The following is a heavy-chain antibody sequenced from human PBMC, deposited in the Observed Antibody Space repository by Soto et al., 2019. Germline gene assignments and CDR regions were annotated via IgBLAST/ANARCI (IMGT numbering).Heavy chain of an antibody. CDR2: ISGSGGST. CDR3: AKALSGYEPQYYFDY. CDR1: GFTFSSYA. J-gene: IGHJ4*02. Sequence: EVQLLESGGGLVQPGGSLRLSCAASGFTFSSYAMSWVRQAPGKGLEWVSAISGSGGSTYYADSVKGRFTISRDNSKNTRYLQMNRLRAEDTAVYYCAKALSGYEPQYYFDYWGQGTLVTVSS. D-gene: IGHD5-12*01. V-gene: IGHV3-23*01.